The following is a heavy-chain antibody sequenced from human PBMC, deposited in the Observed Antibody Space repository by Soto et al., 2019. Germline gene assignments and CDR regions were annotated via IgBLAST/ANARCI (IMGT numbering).Heavy chain of an antibody. J-gene: IGHJ6*02. D-gene: IGHD1-26*01. V-gene: IGHV4-59*08. Sequence: SETLSLTCTVSGGSISSYYWSWIRQPPGKGLEWIGYIYYSGSTNYNPSLKSRVTISVDTSKNQFSLKLSSVTAADTAVYYCARQRPTDGRWEFANYYGMDVWGQGTPVTVSS. CDR2: IYYSGST. CDR3: ARQRPTDGRWEFANYYGMDV. CDR1: GGSISSYY.